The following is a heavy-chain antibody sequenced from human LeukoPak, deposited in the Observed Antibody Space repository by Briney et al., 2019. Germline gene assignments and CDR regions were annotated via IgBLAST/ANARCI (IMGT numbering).Heavy chain of an antibody. CDR2: ISHDGSNE. D-gene: IGHD2-2*02. V-gene: IGHV3-30*15. Sequence: GGSLRLSCSVSGFTFSNYGIHWVRQAPGKGLEWVAFISHDGSNENYADSVKGRFTISTDNSKSTVHLKMSSLRAEDTAVYYCARDQCSTTTCYRDDYYYYYMDVWGKGTTVTVSS. CDR3: ARDQCSTTTCYRDDYYYYYMDV. J-gene: IGHJ6*03. CDR1: GFTFSNYG.